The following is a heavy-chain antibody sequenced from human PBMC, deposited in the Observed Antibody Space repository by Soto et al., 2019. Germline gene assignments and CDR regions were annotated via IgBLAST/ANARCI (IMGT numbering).Heavy chain of an antibody. J-gene: IGHJ6*02. Sequence: QVHLVPSGSEVKKPGASVKVSCKTSGYTFTRYGISWVRQAPGQGLEWLGWISGYDGRTNLAQKVQDRVTMTTDTLTSTVYMELRSLRSDDTAVYYCAREGDVPYYYYGMDVWGQGTTGTVSS. V-gene: IGHV1-18*01. CDR3: AREGDVPYYYYGMDV. D-gene: IGHD2-21*02. CDR2: ISGYDGRT. CDR1: GYTFTRYG.